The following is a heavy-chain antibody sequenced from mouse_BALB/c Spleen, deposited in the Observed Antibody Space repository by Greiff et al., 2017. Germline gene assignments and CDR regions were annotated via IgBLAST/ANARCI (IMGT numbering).Heavy chain of an antibody. J-gene: IGHJ2*01. CDR1: GFTFTDYY. D-gene: IGHD2-10*02. Sequence: DVQLVESGGGLVQPGGSLRLSCATSGFTFTDYYMSWVRQPPGKALEWLGFIRNKANGYTTEYSASVKGRFTISRDNSQSILYLQMNTLRAEDSATYYCARDMKYGNFFDYWGQGTTLTVSS. V-gene: IGHV7-3*02. CDR2: IRNKANGYTT. CDR3: ARDMKYGNFFDY.